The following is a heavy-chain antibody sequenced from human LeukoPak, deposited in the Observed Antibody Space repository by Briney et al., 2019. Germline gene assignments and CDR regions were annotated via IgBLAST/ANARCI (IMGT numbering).Heavy chain of an antibody. V-gene: IGHV3-23*01. J-gene: IGHJ4*02. CDR3: AKDETISGVNYFYY. CDR2: ILGSGGGT. CDR1: GFTFSSYA. Sequence: GGSLRLSCAASGFTFSSYAMSWVRQAPGEGLEWVSGILGSGGGTYYADSVKGRFTISRDNSEKTLFLQMNSLRAEDTAVYYCAKDETISGVNYFYYWGQGTLVTVSS. D-gene: IGHD3-3*01.